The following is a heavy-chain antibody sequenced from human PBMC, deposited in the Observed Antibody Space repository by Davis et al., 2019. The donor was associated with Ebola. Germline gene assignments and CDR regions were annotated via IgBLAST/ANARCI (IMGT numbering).Heavy chain of an antibody. CDR2: ISWNSGSI. Sequence: GGSLRLSCVVSGTTSTTNGMDWVRQAPGKGLEWVSGISWNSGSIDYADSVKGRFTISRDNAKNSLFLQMNSLRAEDTALYYCAKAGWLAEYFDYWGQGTLVTVSS. CDR1: GTTSTTNG. CDR3: AKAGWLAEYFDY. D-gene: IGHD3-10*01. V-gene: IGHV3-9*02. J-gene: IGHJ4*02.